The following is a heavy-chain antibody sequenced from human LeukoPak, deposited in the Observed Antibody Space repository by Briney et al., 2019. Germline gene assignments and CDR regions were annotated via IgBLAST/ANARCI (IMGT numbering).Heavy chain of an antibody. CDR1: GDSIDSYY. V-gene: IGHV4-59*08. CDR2: IYYSGST. D-gene: IGHD3-10*01. Sequence: SETLSLTCTVAGDSIDSYYWNWIRQPPGKGLEWIGYIYYSGSTNYNPSLKSRVTISVDTSKNQFSLKLSSVAAADTAVYFCARPLSSGSYYGAFDIWGQGTMVTVSS. J-gene: IGHJ3*02. CDR3: ARPLSSGSYYGAFDI.